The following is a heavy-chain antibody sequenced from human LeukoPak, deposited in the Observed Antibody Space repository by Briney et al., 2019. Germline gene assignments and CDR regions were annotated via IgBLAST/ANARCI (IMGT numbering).Heavy chain of an antibody. D-gene: IGHD5-12*01. CDR3: AQDGGVSGYDLLDY. V-gene: IGHV3-7*01. Sequence: GGSLRLSCAGSGFSFSSYDMGWLRQAPGKGLEWVANINQDGSEKYFVDSVKGRFTISRDNAKNSVFLQMNSLTVEDTAVYYCAQDGGVSGYDLLDYWGQGTLVTVSS. CDR2: INQDGSEK. CDR1: GFSFSSYD. J-gene: IGHJ4*02.